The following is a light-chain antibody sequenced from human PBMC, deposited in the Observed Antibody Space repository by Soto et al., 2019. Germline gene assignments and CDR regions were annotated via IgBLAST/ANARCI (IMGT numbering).Light chain of an antibody. J-gene: IGLJ3*02. CDR2: EVS. CDR1: SSDVGAYKY. Sequence: QSVLTQPPSASGSPGQSVTISCTGTSSDVGAYKYVSWYQQYPGKAPKLMIYEVSKRPSGVPYRFSGSKSGNTASLTVSGLQAEDEADYYCTSYVGSNIWVFGGGTKVTVL. V-gene: IGLV2-8*01. CDR3: TSYVGSNIWV.